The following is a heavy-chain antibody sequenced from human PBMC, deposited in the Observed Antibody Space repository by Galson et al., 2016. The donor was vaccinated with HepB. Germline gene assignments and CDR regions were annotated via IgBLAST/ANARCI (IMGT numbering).Heavy chain of an antibody. CDR3: ARQGDSSSWYGGGDGFDY. Sequence: SVKVSCKASRDTFNSYAFNWVRQAPGQGLEWMGGIIPIIGTANDAQRFQGRVTITAGESTTTAYMELSSLTSDDTAVYYCARQGDSSSWYGGGDGFDYWGQGTLATVSS. D-gene: IGHD6-13*01. V-gene: IGHV1-69*13. CDR2: IIPIIGTA. CDR1: RDTFNSYA. J-gene: IGHJ4*02.